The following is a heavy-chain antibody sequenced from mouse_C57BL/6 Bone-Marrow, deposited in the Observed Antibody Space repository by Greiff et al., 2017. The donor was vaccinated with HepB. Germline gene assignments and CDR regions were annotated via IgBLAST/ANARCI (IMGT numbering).Heavy chain of an antibody. J-gene: IGHJ1*03. CDR3: ARSEIDGRPPYWYFDV. CDR2: IYPGSGNT. V-gene: IGHV1-76*01. Sequence: QVQLQQSGAELVRPGASVKLSCKASGYTFTDYYINWVKQRPGQGLEWIARIYPGSGNTYYNEKFKGKATLTAEKSSSTAYMQLSSLTSEDSAVYFCARSEIDGRPPYWYFDVWGTGTTVTVSS. D-gene: IGHD1-1*01. CDR1: GYTFTDYY.